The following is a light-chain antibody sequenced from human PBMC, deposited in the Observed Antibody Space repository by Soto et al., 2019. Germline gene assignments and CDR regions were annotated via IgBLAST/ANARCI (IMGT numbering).Light chain of an antibody. CDR1: QGVISY. V-gene: IGKV1-8*01. CDR2: AAS. J-gene: IGKJ5*01. CDR3: QQYDKWPPIT. Sequence: AIRITQPPSSLSASTGDRVTITWRAMQGVISYFAWYQQKPGNAPKLLIYAASTLQSGVPSRFSGSGSGTDFTLTISCLQSEDFAVYYCQQYDKWPPITFGQGTRLENK.